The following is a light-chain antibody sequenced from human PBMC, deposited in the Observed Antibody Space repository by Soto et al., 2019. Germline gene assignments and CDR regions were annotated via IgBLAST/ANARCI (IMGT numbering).Light chain of an antibody. Sequence: QSALTQPASVSGSPGQSITISCTGNSSDVGYHNYVSWYRQHPGKAPRLMIYEVNNRPSGVSNRFSGSKSGNTASLTISGLQAEDEADYYCSSCTSSNTLLYVFGPGTKLTVL. V-gene: IGLV2-14*01. CDR1: SSDVGYHNY. J-gene: IGLJ1*01. CDR3: SSCTSSNTLLYV. CDR2: EVN.